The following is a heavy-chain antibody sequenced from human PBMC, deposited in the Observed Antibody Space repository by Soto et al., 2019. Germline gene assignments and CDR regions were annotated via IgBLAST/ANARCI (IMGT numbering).Heavy chain of an antibody. V-gene: IGHV1-18*01. CDR2: ISGYNGNT. D-gene: IGHD3-16*01. CDR1: GYTFTSYS. CDR3: AREAGGPTGGEADY. J-gene: IGHJ4*02. Sequence: QVQLVQSGAEVKKPGASVKVSCKASGYTFTSYSISWVRQAPGQGLEWVGLISGYNGNTNYAQKVYGRVTMTTDTSTSTADRERGSLRAGDTAVYYWAREAGGPTGGEADYWGQGTLVTVSS.